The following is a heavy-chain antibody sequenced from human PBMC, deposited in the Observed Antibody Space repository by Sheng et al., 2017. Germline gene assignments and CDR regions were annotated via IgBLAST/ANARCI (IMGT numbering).Heavy chain of an antibody. CDR1: GFTVSSTY. Sequence: EVQVVESGGGLIQPGGSLRLSCAASGFTVSSTYMAWVRQAPGKGLDWVSVIYPIGTTYYADSVKGRFTISRDNSKNTLFLQMNSLRAEDTAVYYCARVSGTYLAFDRLGPRDNGHRLF. J-gene: IGHJ3*01. V-gene: IGHV3-53*01. CDR3: ARVSGTYLAFDR. CDR2: IYPIGTT. D-gene: IGHD1-26*01.